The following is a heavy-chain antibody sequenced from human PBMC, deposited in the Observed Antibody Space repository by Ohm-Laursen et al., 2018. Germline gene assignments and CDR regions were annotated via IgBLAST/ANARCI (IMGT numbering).Heavy chain of an antibody. V-gene: IGHV4-4*07. Sequence: TLSLTCTVSGGSMNNYFWTWIRQPAGKGLEWIGRISSSGSSNYNPSLKSRVTMSVDTSKNQFPLKLTSVTAADTALYYCARGLWWFDPWGQGTLVTVSS. J-gene: IGHJ5*02. CDR3: ARGLWWFDP. CDR2: ISSSGSS. CDR1: GGSMNNYF.